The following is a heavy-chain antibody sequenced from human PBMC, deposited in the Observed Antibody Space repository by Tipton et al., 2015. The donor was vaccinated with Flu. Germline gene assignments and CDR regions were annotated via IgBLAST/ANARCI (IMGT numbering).Heavy chain of an antibody. V-gene: IGHV1-2*02. CDR2: INPNSGGT. CDR3: ARGWDYYGSGWVY. J-gene: IGHJ4*02. CDR1: GYTFTGYY. D-gene: IGHD3-10*01. Sequence: QLVQSGPEVKKPGASVKVSCKASGYTFTGYYMHWVRQAPGQGLEWMGWINPNSGGTNYAQKFQGRVTMTRDTPISTAYMELSRLRSDDTAVYYCARGWDYYGSGWVYWGQGTLVTVSS.